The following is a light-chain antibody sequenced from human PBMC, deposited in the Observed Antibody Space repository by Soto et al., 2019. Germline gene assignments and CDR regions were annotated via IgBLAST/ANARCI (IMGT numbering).Light chain of an antibody. CDR2: DVS. CDR1: SSDVGAYKY. Sequence: QSALTQPASVSGSPGQSITISCTGTSSDVGAYKYVSWYQQHPGKAPKLMIYDVSNRPSGVSNRFSGSESGNTASLTISGLQAEDEADYYCSSYTSNITLGGVFGGGTKLTVL. J-gene: IGLJ2*01. CDR3: SSYTSNITLGGV. V-gene: IGLV2-14*03.